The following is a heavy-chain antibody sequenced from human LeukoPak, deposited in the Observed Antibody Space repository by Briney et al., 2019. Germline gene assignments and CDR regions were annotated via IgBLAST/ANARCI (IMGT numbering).Heavy chain of an antibody. CDR2: IYHSGST. V-gene: IGHV4-30-2*01. Sequence: PSETLSLTCAVSGGSISSGGYSWSWIRQPPGKGLEWIGYIYHSGSTYYNPSLKSRVTISVDRSKNQFSLKLSSVTAADTAVYYCARGREGPLYDYWGQGTLVTVSS. CDR1: GGSISSGGYS. CDR3: ARGREGPLYDY. D-gene: IGHD2-15*01. J-gene: IGHJ4*02.